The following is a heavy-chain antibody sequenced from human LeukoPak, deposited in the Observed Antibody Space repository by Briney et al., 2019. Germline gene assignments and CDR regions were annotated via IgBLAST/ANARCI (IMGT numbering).Heavy chain of an antibody. CDR2: IYYSGST. D-gene: IGHD2-8*01. CDR3: ARDTNGFDY. J-gene: IGHJ4*02. CDR1: GFTFSSYA. V-gene: IGHV4-39*02. Sequence: GSLRLSCAASGFTFSSYAMSWIRQPPGKGLEWIGSIYYSGSTYYNPSLKSRVTISVDTSKNQFSLKLSSVTAADTAVYYCARDTNGFDYWGQGTLVTVSS.